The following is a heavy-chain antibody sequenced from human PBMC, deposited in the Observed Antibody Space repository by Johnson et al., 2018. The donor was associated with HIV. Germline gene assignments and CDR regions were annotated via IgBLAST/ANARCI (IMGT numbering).Heavy chain of an antibody. V-gene: IGHV3-30-3*01. CDR2: ISYDGSTT. CDR1: GFTFSGYA. J-gene: IGHJ3*02. Sequence: VQLVESGGGVVQPGRSLRLSCVGSGFTFSGYAMHWVRQAPGKGLEWVAFISYDGSTTYYADSVRGRFTISRDNSKNTLYLQMNSLPPEDTAVYYCATEGAAAAAGPSDAFDIWGQGTMVTVSS. D-gene: IGHD6-13*01. CDR3: ATEGAAAAAGPSDAFDI.